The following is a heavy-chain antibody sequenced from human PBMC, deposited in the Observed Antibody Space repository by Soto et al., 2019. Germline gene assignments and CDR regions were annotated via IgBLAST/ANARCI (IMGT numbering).Heavy chain of an antibody. CDR3: ARDFFDSSDYTTNWFDP. CDR2: IYHTGTA. J-gene: IGHJ5*02. CDR1: GGLYSDYY. Sequence: PSETLSLTCAVYGGLYSDYYWSWIRQAPGKGLEWIGNIYHTGTAYYNPSLKSRVTITVDTSKNQFSLKLTSVTAADAALYYCARDFFDSSDYTTNWFDPWGQGTLVTVSS. D-gene: IGHD3-22*01. V-gene: IGHV4-34*01.